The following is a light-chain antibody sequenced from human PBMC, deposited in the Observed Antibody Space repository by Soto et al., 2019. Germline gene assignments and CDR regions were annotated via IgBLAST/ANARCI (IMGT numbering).Light chain of an antibody. CDR2: AAS. CDR3: QRYNNCPRT. J-gene: IGKJ1*01. Sequence: EISMTQSPATLSVSPGESATLSCRASQSVSNNLTWYQQKPGQPPRLLIYAASNRATGIPARFSGSGSGTDFTLTISSLQPEDFAMYYCQRYNNCPRTFGQGTKVDIK. V-gene: IGKV3D-15*01. CDR1: QSVSNN.